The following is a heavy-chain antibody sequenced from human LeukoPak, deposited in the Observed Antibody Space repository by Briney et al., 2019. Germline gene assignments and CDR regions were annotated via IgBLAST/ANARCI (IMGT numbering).Heavy chain of an antibody. Sequence: GGSLRLSCAASGFTFSSYGTHWVRQAPGKGLEWVAVISYDGSNKYYADFVKGRFTISRDNSKNTLYLQMNSLRAEDTAVYYCAKDKAAYYYDSSGYYFDYWGQGTLVTVSS. J-gene: IGHJ4*02. D-gene: IGHD3-22*01. CDR2: ISYDGSNK. V-gene: IGHV3-30*18. CDR3: AKDKAAYYYDSSGYYFDY. CDR1: GFTFSSYG.